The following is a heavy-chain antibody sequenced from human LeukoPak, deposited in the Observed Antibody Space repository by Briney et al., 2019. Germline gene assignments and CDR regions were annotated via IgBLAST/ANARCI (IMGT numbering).Heavy chain of an antibody. CDR3: ARREVDGTKHFDY. CDR2: IYYSGST. J-gene: IGHJ4*02. Sequence: PSETLSLTRTVSGGSVSSGSYYWSWIRQPPGKGLEWIGYIYYSGSTNYNPSLKSRVTISVDTSKNQFSLKLSSVTAADTAVYYCARREVDGTKHFDYWGQGTLVIVSS. D-gene: IGHD6-19*01. CDR1: GGSVSSGSYY. V-gene: IGHV4-61*01.